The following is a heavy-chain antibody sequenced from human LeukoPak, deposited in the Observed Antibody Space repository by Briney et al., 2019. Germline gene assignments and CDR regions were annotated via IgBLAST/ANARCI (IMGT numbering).Heavy chain of an antibody. Sequence: ASVTVSCKASGYTFTSYGISWVRQAPGQGLEWMGWISAYNGNTNYPQKLQGKVTMTTDTSTSTAYMELRSLRSDDTAVYYCARDRQGSLFYYWGQGALVTVSS. CDR2: ISAYNGNT. CDR3: ARDRQGSLFYY. V-gene: IGHV1-18*01. CDR1: GYTFTSYG. D-gene: IGHD6-6*01. J-gene: IGHJ4*02.